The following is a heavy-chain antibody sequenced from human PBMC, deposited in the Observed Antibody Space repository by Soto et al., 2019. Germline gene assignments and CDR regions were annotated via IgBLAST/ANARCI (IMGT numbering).Heavy chain of an antibody. CDR2: ISGSGGST. V-gene: IGHV3-23*01. J-gene: IGHJ4*02. Sequence: GGSLRLSCAASGFTFSSYAMSWVRQAPGKGLEWVSAISGSGGSTYYADSVKGRFTISRDNSKNTLYLQMNSLRAEDTAVYYCAKDARLTPIAVAGGPFDYWGQGTLVTVSS. CDR3: AKDARLTPIAVAGGPFDY. D-gene: IGHD6-19*01. CDR1: GFTFSSYA.